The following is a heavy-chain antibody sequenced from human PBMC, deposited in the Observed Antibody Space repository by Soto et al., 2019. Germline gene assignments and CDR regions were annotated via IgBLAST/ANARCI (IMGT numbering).Heavy chain of an antibody. CDR1: GGSLTGYY. V-gene: IGHV4-34*01. D-gene: IGHD5-12*01. J-gene: IGHJ4*02. CDR2: IKDGGST. Sequence: QVQLQQWGAGLLKPSETLSLTCAVNGGSLTGYYWSWIRQPPGKGLEWIGEIKDGGSTNYSPSLRGRATISSDTSNNQFSLKLNSVTAVDTAVYYCARGQEGIVATHWDQGALVTVSS. CDR3: ARGQEGIVATH.